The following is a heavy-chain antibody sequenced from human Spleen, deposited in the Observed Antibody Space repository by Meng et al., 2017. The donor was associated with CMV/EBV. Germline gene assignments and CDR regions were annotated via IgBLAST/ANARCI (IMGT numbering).Heavy chain of an antibody. J-gene: IGHJ4*02. Sequence: VSCQVSAGAFRNHTGSGVGRAPGQGLDYMGMIIPVFETTKSAPKIDGRLKMTTNKTTNTAYMEVSSLRLEGTAIYDCVKEEGFDNWGQGALVTVSS. V-gene: IGHV1-69*08. CDR2: IIPVFETT. CDR3: VKEEGFDN. CDR1: AGAFRNHT.